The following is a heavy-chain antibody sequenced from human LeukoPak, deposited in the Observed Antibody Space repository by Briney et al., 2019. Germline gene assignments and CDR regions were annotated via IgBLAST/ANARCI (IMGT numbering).Heavy chain of an antibody. CDR1: GASISSGSNY. CDR2: IYSSGST. D-gene: IGHD4-17*01. V-gene: IGHV4-39*01. Sequence: SETLSLTCSVSGASISSGSNYWGWIRQPPGKTLEWIGSIYSSGSTYYNPSLKSRVIIIIDTPKNHFSLKLSSVTAADTAVYYCARYDYGDFAAFDYWGQGTLVTVSS. J-gene: IGHJ4*02. CDR3: ARYDYGDFAAFDY.